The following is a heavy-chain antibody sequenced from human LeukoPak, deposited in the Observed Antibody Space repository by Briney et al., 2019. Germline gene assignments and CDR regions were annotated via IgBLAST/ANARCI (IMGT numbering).Heavy chain of an antibody. D-gene: IGHD2-15*01. CDR3: AKDREHCSGGSCDAFDI. V-gene: IGHV3-30*18. Sequence: PGRSLRLSCAASGFPFSSYGMHWVRLAPGKGLEWVSVISYDGTDKYYADSVKGRFTISRDTSKNTLDLQMNSLRAEDSAVYYCAKDREHCSGGSCDAFDIWGQGTMVIVSS. CDR1: GFPFSSYG. CDR2: ISYDGTDK. J-gene: IGHJ3*02.